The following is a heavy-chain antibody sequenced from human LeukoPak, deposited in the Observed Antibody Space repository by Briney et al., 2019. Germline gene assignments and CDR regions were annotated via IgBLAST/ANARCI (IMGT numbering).Heavy chain of an antibody. Sequence: GGSLRLSCAASGFTFSSYSMNWVRQAPGKGLEWVSYISSSSSTIYYADSVKGRFTISRDNAKNSLYLQMNSLRAEDTAVYYCANQGSSWPRTYYYYYYMDVWGKGTTVTVSS. CDR2: ISSSSSTI. CDR3: ANQGSSWPRTYYYYYYMDV. CDR1: GFTFSSYS. D-gene: IGHD6-13*01. J-gene: IGHJ6*03. V-gene: IGHV3-48*01.